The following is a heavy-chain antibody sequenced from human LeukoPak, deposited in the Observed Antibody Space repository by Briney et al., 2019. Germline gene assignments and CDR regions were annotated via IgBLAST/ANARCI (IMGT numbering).Heavy chain of an antibody. CDR2: INPNSGGT. CDR3: AREVESDSSGYYDFDY. CDR1: GYTFTGYY. Sequence: GASVKVSCKASGYTFTGYYMRWVRQAPGQGLEWMGWINPNSGGTNYAQKFQGRVTMTRDTSISTAYMELSRLRSDDTAVYYCAREVESDSSGYYDFDYWGQGTLVTVSS. J-gene: IGHJ4*02. D-gene: IGHD3-22*01. V-gene: IGHV1-2*02.